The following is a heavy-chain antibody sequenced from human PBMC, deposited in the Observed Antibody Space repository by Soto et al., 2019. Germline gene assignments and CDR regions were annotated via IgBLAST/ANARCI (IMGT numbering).Heavy chain of an antibody. J-gene: IGHJ6*02. D-gene: IGHD1-1*01. CDR2: ISSSSSYI. V-gene: IGHV3-21*01. Sequence: GGSLRLSCAASGFTFSSYSMNWVRQAPGKGLEWVSSISSSSSYIYYADSVKGRFTISRDNAKNSLYLQMNSLRAEDTAVYYCARVGERYYYYGMDAWGQGTTVTVSS. CDR3: ARVGERYYYYGMDA. CDR1: GFTFSSYS.